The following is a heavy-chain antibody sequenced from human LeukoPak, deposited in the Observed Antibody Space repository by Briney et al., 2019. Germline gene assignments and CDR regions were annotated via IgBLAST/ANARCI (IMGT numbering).Heavy chain of an antibody. CDR1: GFTFSSYW. D-gene: IGHD3-10*01. CDR3: ARKPWFGELGPDYYYGMDV. CDR2: INSDGSST. Sequence: GGSLRLSCAASGFTFSSYWMHWVRQAPGKGLVWVSRINSDGSSTSYADSVKGRFTISRDNAKNTLYLQMNSLRAEDTAEYYCARKPWFGELGPDYYYGMDVWGKGTTVTVSS. V-gene: IGHV3-74*01. J-gene: IGHJ6*04.